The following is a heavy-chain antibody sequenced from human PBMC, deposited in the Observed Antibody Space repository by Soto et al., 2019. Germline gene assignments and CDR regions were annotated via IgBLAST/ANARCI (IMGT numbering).Heavy chain of an antibody. CDR3: ARFSDYDFWSGYLKYYFDY. D-gene: IGHD3-3*01. CDR1: GYSFTSYW. Sequence: ESLKISCRGSGYSFTSYWIGWVRQMPGKGLEWMGIIYPGDSDTRYSPSFQGQVTISADKYISTAYLQWSSLKASDTAMYYCARFSDYDFWSGYLKYYFDYWGQGTLVTVSS. J-gene: IGHJ4*02. V-gene: IGHV5-51*01. CDR2: IYPGDSDT.